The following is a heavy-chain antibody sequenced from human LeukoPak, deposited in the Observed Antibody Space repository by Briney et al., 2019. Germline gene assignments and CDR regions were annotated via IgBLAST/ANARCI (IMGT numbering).Heavy chain of an antibody. Sequence: PSETLSLTCTVSGGSISSSGYYWGWIRQPPGKGLEWIGEINHSGSTNYNPSLKSRFTISVDTSKNQFSLKLSSVTAADTATYYCAGCRGTRVQSWGQGTLVSVSS. CDR3: AGCRGTRVQS. CDR1: GGSISSSGYY. J-gene: IGHJ5*02. CDR2: INHSGST. D-gene: IGHD2-2*01. V-gene: IGHV4-39*07.